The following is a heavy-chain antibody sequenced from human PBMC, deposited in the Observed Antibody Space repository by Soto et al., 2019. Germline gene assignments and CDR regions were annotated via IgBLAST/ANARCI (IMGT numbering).Heavy chain of an antibody. CDR2: ISGSGGSA. J-gene: IGHJ6*02. D-gene: IGHD6-13*01. CDR1: GFTFSSYA. Sequence: EVQLLESGGGLVQPGGSLRLSCAASGFTFSSYAMSWVRQAPGKGLEWVSAISGSGGSAYYADSVKGRFTISRDNSKNKLYLQMNSVRAEDTAVYYCGKSPIIASVPDVWGQGTTVTVSS. CDR3: GKSPIIASVPDV. V-gene: IGHV3-23*01.